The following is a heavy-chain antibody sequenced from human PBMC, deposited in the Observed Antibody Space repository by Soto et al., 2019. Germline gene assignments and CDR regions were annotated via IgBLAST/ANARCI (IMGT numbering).Heavy chain of an antibody. CDR3: AIGVLRFLPSYMDV. CDR1: GFTLSGYA. Sequence: PGGSVRLSGAASGFTLSGYAMEWVRQAPGKGLEYVSGIRSNGVGTYYANSVQGRFTIARDNSKNTGYLQMGSLRPEDMAVYYCAIGVLRFLPSYMDVWAKGTTVPVSS. J-gene: IGHJ6*03. CDR2: IRSNGVGT. V-gene: IGHV3-64*01. D-gene: IGHD3-3*01.